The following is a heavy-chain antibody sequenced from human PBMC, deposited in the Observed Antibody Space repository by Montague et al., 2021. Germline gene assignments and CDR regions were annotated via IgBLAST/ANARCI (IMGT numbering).Heavy chain of an antibody. D-gene: IGHD3-22*01. J-gene: IGHJ5*02. CDR3: ARAYFEGTDRNFDL. CDR2: NSHSGRAK. CDR1: GFSLSRYA. Sequence: SLRLSCAASGFSLSRYAMRWVRQAPGKGPEWLALNSHSGRAKGYTDSVKGRFSVSRDNSENTLYLQMDSLRVEDTAIYYCARAYFEGTDRNFDLWGQGNLVSVSS. V-gene: IGHV3-30-3*01.